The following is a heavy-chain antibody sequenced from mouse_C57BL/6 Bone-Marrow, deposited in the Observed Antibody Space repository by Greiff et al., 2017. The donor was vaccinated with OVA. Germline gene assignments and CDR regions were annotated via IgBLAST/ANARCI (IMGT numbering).Heavy chain of an antibody. Sequence: VQLQQPGAELVKPGASVKLSCKASGYTFTSYWMHWVKQRPGQGLEWIGRIDPNSGGTKYNEKFKSKATLTVDKPSSTAYMQLSSLTSEDSAVYYCARHDYDGTTGAWFAYWGQGTLVTVSA. CDR1: GYTFTSYW. V-gene: IGHV1-72*01. CDR2: IDPNSGGT. CDR3: ARHDYDGTTGAWFAY. J-gene: IGHJ3*01. D-gene: IGHD2-4*01.